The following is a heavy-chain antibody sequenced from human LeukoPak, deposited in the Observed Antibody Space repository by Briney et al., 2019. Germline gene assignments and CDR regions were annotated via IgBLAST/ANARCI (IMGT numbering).Heavy chain of an antibody. D-gene: IGHD6-19*01. CDR1: GFTFSDYG. CDR2: ISYDGGNK. V-gene: IGHV3-30*03. CDR3: ARETQKQWLASGYFDY. Sequence: GGSLRLSCAASGFTFSDYGMHWVRQAPGKGLEWVALISYDGGNKFYADSVRDRFTISRDNSKNTLFLQMNSLRIEDTAVYYCARETQKQWLASGYFDYWGQGTLVTVPS. J-gene: IGHJ4*02.